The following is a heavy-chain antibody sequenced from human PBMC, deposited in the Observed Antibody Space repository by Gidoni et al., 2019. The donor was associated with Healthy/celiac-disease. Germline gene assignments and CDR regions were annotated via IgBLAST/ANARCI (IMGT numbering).Heavy chain of an antibody. J-gene: IGHJ6*02. D-gene: IGHD5-18*01. V-gene: IGHV3-23*01. CDR2: ISGSVGST. CDR1: GFTFSSYA. CDR3: AKDPDSYGDGMLYGMDV. Sequence: EVQLLESGGGLVQPGGSLRLSCAASGFTFSSYAMSWVRQAPGKGLEWVSAISGSVGSTYYADSVKGRFTISRDNSKNTLYLQMNSLRAEDTAVYYCAKDPDSYGDGMLYGMDVWGQGTTVTVSS.